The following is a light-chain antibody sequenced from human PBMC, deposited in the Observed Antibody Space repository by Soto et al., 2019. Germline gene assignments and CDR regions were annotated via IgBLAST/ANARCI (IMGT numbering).Light chain of an antibody. J-gene: IGKJ1*01. Sequence: DIQLTQSPSFLSASVGDRVSITCRASQGIANYLAWFQQEPGKAPELLIFAASTLRSGVPSRFSGSGSGTEYTLTVSSLQPEDFGTYYCQQLYNYPRTFGQGTKVDIK. CDR1: QGIANY. CDR3: QQLYNYPRT. V-gene: IGKV1-9*01. CDR2: AAS.